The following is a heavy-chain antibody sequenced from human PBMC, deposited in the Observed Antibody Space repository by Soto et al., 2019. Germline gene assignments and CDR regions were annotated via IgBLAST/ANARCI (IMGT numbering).Heavy chain of an antibody. CDR1: GYSISSGYY. J-gene: IGHJ3*02. CDR2: IYHSGST. V-gene: IGHV4-38-2*01. Sequence: KPSETLFLTCAVSGYSISSGYYWGWVRQPPGKGLEWIGSIYHSGSTYYNPSLKSRVTISVDTSKNQFSLKLSSVTAADTAVYYCARVLRDDYVWGSYRYTNVGAFDIWGQGTMVTVSS. D-gene: IGHD3-16*02. CDR3: ARVLRDDYVWGSYRYTNVGAFDI.